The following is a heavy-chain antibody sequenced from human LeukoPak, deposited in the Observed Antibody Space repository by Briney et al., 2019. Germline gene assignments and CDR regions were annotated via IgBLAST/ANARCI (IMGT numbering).Heavy chain of an antibody. Sequence: QPGGSLRLSCAGSGFTIGSYWLSWVRQAPGKGLEWVANIRQDGSEKYYVDSVKGRLTISRDNAKNSLYLQMNSLRAEDTGIYYCARAGYYGDDAFDLWGQGTMGTASS. CDR3: ARAGYYGDDAFDL. J-gene: IGHJ3*01. V-gene: IGHV3-7*01. CDR1: GFTIGSYW. D-gene: IGHD2/OR15-2a*01. CDR2: IRQDGSEK.